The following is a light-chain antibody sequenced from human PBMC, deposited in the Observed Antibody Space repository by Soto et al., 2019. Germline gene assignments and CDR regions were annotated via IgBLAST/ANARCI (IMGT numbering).Light chain of an antibody. Sequence: EMVMTQSPATLSVSPGERATLSCRASQSVGSNLAWYQQKPGQAPRLLIYGASTRATGIPARFSGSGSGTEFTLTISSLQSEDFAIYFCQQYNNWPPDRMFGQGTKVEIK. CDR3: QQYNNWPPDRM. CDR1: QSVGSN. J-gene: IGKJ1*01. CDR2: GAS. V-gene: IGKV3-15*01.